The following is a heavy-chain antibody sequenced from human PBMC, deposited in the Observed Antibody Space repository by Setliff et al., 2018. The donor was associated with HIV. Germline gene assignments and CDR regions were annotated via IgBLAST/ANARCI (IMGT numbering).Heavy chain of an antibody. V-gene: IGHV4-59*08. Sequence: PSETLSLTCAVYGGSFSGYYWTWIRQPPGKGLEWIGYIYYSGSTNYNPSLKSRVTISVDKSKNQFSLTLSSVTAADTAVYYCARARSDWYNVRPYYFDLWGQGTPVTVSS. CDR3: ARARSDWYNVRPYYFDL. CDR2: IYYSGST. D-gene: IGHD6-19*01. J-gene: IGHJ4*02. CDR1: GGSFSGYY.